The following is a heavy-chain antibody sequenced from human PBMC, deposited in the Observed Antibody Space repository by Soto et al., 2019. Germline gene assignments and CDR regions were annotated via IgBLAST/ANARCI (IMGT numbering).Heavy chain of an antibody. D-gene: IGHD3-10*01. V-gene: IGHV1-69*01. CDR3: AREPFGRFDP. Sequence: QMHLVQSGPEVKKPGSSMKVSCKASGDSFGSYAVSWVRQAPGQGLEWMGPIIPVFGTTNSTQKFQVRVTITADDSTTTDYMELSSLRSDDTAVYYCAREPFGRFDPWGQGTLVTVSS. CDR2: IIPVFGTT. J-gene: IGHJ5*02. CDR1: GDSFGSYA.